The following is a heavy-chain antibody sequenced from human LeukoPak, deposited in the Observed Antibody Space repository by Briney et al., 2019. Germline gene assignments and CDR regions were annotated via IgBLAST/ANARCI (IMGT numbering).Heavy chain of an antibody. CDR3: ARRAAGLKHFDS. Sequence: SETLSLTCTLSGASISNGNDYWTWLRQPPGKRLEWVGHIYSSGSTSYNPSLKSRITMSVDTSRNQFSLKLTSVTAADTALYFCARRAAGLKHFDSWGQGTLVTVSS. CDR2: IYSSGST. V-gene: IGHV4-39*01. D-gene: IGHD2-21*02. CDR1: GASISNGNDY. J-gene: IGHJ4*02.